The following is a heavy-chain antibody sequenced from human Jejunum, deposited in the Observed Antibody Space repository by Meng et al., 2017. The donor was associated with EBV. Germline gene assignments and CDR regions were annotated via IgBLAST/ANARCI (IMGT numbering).Heavy chain of an antibody. CDR2: LYYAGKA. J-gene: IGHJ5*02. CDR1: GDSVTGYNY. CDR3: ARGRGYDYSDS. D-gene: IGHD5-12*01. V-gene: IGHV4-61*01. Sequence: QVQRQESGPGLVKPSETLSLTCSVSGDSVTGYNYWTWIRQPPGKGLEWIGNLYYAGKAIYKPSLQSRVTISVDTSKNQISLKVTSVTAADTAIYYCARGRGYDYSDSWGQGTLVTVSS.